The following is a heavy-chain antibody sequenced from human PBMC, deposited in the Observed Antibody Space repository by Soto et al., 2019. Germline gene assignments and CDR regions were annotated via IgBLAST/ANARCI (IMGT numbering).Heavy chain of an antibody. D-gene: IGHD3-9*01. CDR2: IIPLFGTA. Sequence: QVQLVQSGAEVKKPGSSVKVSGTASGGTFSSYAISWVRQAPGQGLEWMGGIIPLFGTANYAQKFQGRVTITADASTSTAYMELSSLRSDDTAVYYCARGRAAIILDLGGFDYWGQGTLVTVCS. J-gene: IGHJ4*02. CDR3: ARGRAAIILDLGGFDY. V-gene: IGHV1-69*01. CDR1: GGTFSSYA.